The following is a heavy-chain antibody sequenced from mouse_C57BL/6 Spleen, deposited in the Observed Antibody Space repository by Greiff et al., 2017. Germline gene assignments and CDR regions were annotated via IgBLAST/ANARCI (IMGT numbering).Heavy chain of an antibody. Sequence: VKLQESGAELVRPGASVTLSCKASGYTFTDYEMHWVKQTPVHGLEWIGAIDPETGGTAYNQKFKGKAILTADKSSSKAYMALRSLTSEDSAVYCSTRYYYGSSYVPWGQGTLVTVSA. CDR3: TRYYYGSSYVP. V-gene: IGHV1-15*01. J-gene: IGHJ3*01. CDR1: GYTFTDYE. CDR2: IDPETGGT. D-gene: IGHD1-1*01.